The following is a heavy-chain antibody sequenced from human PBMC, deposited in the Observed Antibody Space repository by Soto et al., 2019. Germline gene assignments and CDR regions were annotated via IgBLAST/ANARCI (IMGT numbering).Heavy chain of an antibody. CDR2: TRNKANSYTT. V-gene: IGHV3-72*01. J-gene: IGHJ3*02. D-gene: IGHD1-26*01. CDR1: GFTFSDHY. CDR3: ARESYLDAFDI. Sequence: GESLKISCAASGFTFSDHYMDWVRQAPGKGLEWVGRTRNKANSYTTEYAASVKGRFTISRDDSKNSLYLQMNSLKTEDTAVYYCARESYLDAFDIWGQGTMVTVSS.